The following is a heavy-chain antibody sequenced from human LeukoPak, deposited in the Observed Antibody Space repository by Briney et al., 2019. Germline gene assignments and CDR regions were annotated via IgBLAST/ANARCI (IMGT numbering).Heavy chain of an antibody. V-gene: IGHV1-8*03. CDR2: VNPYNDKT. J-gene: IGHJ6*03. CDR1: GYTFNTFD. CDR3: ARGRRLRGVTSRPIYYYYYMDV. Sequence: ASVQVSCKASGYTFNTFDINWVRQATGQGPEWMGWVNPYNDKTVYAPKFQGRVSISSNNSITTAYMEFSGLKSDDTAVYYCARGRRLRGVTSRPIYYYYYMDVWGGGTTVPVSS. D-gene: IGHD3-10*01.